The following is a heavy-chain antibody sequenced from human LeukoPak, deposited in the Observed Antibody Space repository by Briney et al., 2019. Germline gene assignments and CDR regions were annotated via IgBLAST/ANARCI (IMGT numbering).Heavy chain of an antibody. J-gene: IGHJ3*02. D-gene: IGHD3-10*01. CDR1: GFTFSSYW. V-gene: IGHV3-74*01. CDR3: ARAPGFWELLVGAFDI. CDR2: INSDGSST. Sequence: GGSLRLSCAASGFTFSSYWMHWVRQAPGKGLVWVSRINSDGSSTNYADSVKGRFTISRDNAKNTLYLQMNSLRAEDTAVYYCARAPGFWELLVGAFDIWGQGTMVTVSS.